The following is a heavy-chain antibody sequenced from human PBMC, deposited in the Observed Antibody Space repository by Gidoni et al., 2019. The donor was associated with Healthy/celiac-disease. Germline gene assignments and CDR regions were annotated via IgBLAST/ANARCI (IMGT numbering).Heavy chain of an antibody. CDR1: WFSLSTARMG. Sequence: QVTLKESGPVLVKPTETLTLTCTVSWFSLSTARMGVSWIRQPPGKALEWLAHIFSNDEKSYSTSLKSRITISKDTSKRQVVLTMTNMDTVDTATYYCARSSGGAAADWYFDLWGRGTLVTVSS. J-gene: IGHJ2*01. CDR3: ARSSGGAAADWYFDL. CDR2: IFSNDEK. V-gene: IGHV2-26*01. D-gene: IGHD6-13*01.